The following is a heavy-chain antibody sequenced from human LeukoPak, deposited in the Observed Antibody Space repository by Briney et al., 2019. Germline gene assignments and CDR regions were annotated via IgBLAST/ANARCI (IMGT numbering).Heavy chain of an antibody. Sequence: GGSLRLSCAASGFTFSSYWMHWVRQAPGKGLVWVSHISSDGSSTSYADSVKGRFTISRDNAKNTLYLQMNRLRAEDTAVYYCARDKVSNYVFDYWGQGTLVTVSS. CDR2: ISSDGSST. CDR1: GFTFSSYW. CDR3: ARDKVSNYVFDY. J-gene: IGHJ4*02. V-gene: IGHV3-74*01. D-gene: IGHD4-11*01.